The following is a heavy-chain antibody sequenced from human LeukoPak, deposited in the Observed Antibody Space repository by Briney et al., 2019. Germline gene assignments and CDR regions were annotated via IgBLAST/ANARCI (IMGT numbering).Heavy chain of an antibody. CDR1: GFTFSSYS. V-gene: IGHV3-21*01. CDR2: ISSSSSYI. Sequence: PGGSLRLSCAASGFTFSSYSMNWVRQAPGKGLEWVSSISSSSSYIYYADSVKGRFTISRDNAKNSLYLQMNSLRAEDTAVYYCARGRGYSYGYGAFDIWGQGTMVTVSS. D-gene: IGHD5-18*01. CDR3: ARGRGYSYGYGAFDI. J-gene: IGHJ3*02.